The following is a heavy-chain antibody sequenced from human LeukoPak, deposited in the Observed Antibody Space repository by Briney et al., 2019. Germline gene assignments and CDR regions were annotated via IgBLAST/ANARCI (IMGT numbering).Heavy chain of an antibody. CDR2: IYHSGST. CDR3: AREDAGYSTAGDFDY. V-gene: IGHV4-38-2*02. J-gene: IGHJ4*02. Sequence: SETLSLTCTVSGYSISSGYYWGWIRQPPGKGLEWIGSIYHSGSTYYNPSLKSRVTISVDTSKNQFSLKLSSVTAADTAVYYCAREDAGYSTAGDFDYWGQGTLVTVSS. CDR1: GYSISSGYY. D-gene: IGHD6-13*01.